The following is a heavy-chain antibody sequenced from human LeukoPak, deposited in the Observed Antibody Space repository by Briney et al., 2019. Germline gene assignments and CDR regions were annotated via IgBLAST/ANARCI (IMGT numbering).Heavy chain of an antibody. CDR1: GYTFTSYG. D-gene: IGHD3-9*01. Sequence: GASVTVSCKASGYTFTSYGISWVRQAPGKGLEWMGWISAYNGNTNDAQKLQGRVTMTTDTSTSTAYMELRSLRSDDTAVYYCARRYYDILTGYYSFDYWGQGTLVTVSS. V-gene: IGHV1-18*01. J-gene: IGHJ4*02. CDR2: ISAYNGNT. CDR3: ARRYYDILTGYYSFDY.